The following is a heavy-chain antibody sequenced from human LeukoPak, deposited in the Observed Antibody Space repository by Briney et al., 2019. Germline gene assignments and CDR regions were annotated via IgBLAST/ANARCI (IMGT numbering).Heavy chain of an antibody. D-gene: IGHD3-10*01. Sequence: GGSLRLSCAASGFTFSSYGMHWVRQAPGKGLEWVAVIWYDGSNKYYADSVKGRFTISRDNSKNTLYLQMNSLRAEGTAVYYCARDLRRLLWFGEAYYYYGMDVWGKGTTVTVSS. CDR2: IWYDGSNK. V-gene: IGHV3-33*01. CDR1: GFTFSSYG. J-gene: IGHJ6*04. CDR3: ARDLRRLLWFGEAYYYYGMDV.